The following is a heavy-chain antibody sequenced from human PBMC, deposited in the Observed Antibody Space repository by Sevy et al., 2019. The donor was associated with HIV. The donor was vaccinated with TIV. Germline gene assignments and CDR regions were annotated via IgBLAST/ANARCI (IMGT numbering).Heavy chain of an antibody. CDR1: GGSFSGFY. V-gene: IGHV4-34*01. CDR2: INHSGGT. J-gene: IGHJ3*02. D-gene: IGHD2-15*01. Sequence: SETLSLTCAVYGGSFSGFYWSWIRQPPGKGLEWIGEINHSGGTNYNPSLKSRVTISVDTSKNQFALKLIPVTAADTAVDYCGWHCTGSSCSHAFDIWGQWTMVTVSS. CDR3: GWHCTGSSCSHAFDI.